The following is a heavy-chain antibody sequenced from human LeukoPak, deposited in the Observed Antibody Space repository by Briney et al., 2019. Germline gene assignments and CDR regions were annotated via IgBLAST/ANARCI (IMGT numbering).Heavy chain of an antibody. D-gene: IGHD3-3*01. V-gene: IGHV4-4*07. CDR2: IYTSGST. CDR1: GGSISSYY. Sequence: SETLSLTCTVSGGSISSYYWSRIRQPAGKGLEWIGRIYTSGSTNYNPSLKSRVTMSVDTSKNQFSLKLSSVTAADTAVYYCARVSPDFWSGYYRVGWFDPWGQGTLVTVSS. CDR3: ARVSPDFWSGYYRVGWFDP. J-gene: IGHJ5*02.